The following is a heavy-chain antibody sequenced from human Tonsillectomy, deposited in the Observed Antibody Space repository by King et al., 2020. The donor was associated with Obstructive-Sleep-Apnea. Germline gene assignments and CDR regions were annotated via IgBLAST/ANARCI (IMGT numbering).Heavy chain of an antibody. CDR1: GFTFSSYW. CDR3: ATDPHHYSGGGAFGH. V-gene: IGHV3-7*03. Sequence: VQLVESGGDLVQPGGSLRLSCAASGFTFSSYWMTWVRQAPGKGLEWVALIKQDGSDKYYVDSVRGRFIISKDNAKNSLFLQMNSMRADEPAVYYCATDPHHYSGGGAFGHWGQGTLVTVSS. CDR2: IKQDGSDK. J-gene: IGHJ4*02. D-gene: IGHD2-21*01.